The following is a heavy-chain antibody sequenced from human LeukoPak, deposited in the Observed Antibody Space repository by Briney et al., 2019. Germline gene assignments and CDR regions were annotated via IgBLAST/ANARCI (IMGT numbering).Heavy chain of an antibody. V-gene: IGHV4-34*01. CDR3: ATSTYYHDSSGHGPLGY. CDR1: GGSFSGYY. D-gene: IGHD3-22*01. CDR2: INHSGST. Sequence: SETLSLTCAVYGGSFSGYYWSWIRQPPGKGLEWIGEINHSGSTTYNPSLKSRVTISVDTSKNQFSLKLSSVTAADTAVYYCATSTYYHDSSGHGPLGYWGQGTLVTVSS. J-gene: IGHJ4*02.